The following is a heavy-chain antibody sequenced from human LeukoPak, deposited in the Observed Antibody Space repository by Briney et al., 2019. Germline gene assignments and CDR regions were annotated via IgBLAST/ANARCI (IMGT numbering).Heavy chain of an antibody. V-gene: IGHV4-31*03. D-gene: IGHD2-2*01. J-gene: IGHJ6*02. CDR1: DSSISSGAYY. CDR2: IYYSGST. CDR3: ARDISSRGVPAAFWLYYGMDV. Sequence: PSQTLSLTCTVSDSSISSGAYYWSWIRQHPGKGLEWIGYIYYSGSTHYNPSLKSRVTISVDTSTNQFSLKLSSVTAADTAVYYCARDISSRGVPAAFWLYYGMDVWGQGTTVTVSS.